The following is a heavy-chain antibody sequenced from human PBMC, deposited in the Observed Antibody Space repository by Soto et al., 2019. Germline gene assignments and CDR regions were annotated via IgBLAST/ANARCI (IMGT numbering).Heavy chain of an antibody. J-gene: IGHJ1*01. Sequence: GGSLRLSCAASELMFTHYAMSWVRQAPGKGLEWVASTSSSGSSIYYADSVKGRFTISRDNSKNTLYLKMTSLRPEDTAIYFCAKVSDVDCLFSRGEGTPVTLS. CDR3: AKVSDVDCLFS. CDR1: ELMFTHYA. V-gene: IGHV3-23*01. CDR2: TSSSGSSI. D-gene: IGHD3-9*01.